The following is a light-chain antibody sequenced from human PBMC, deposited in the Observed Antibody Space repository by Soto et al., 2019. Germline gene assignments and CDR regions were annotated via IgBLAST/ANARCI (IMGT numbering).Light chain of an antibody. V-gene: IGLV2-8*01. Sequence: QSALTQPPSASGSPGQSVTISCTGTSSDIGGYKYVSWYQHHPGKAPKLMIYEVSKRPSGVPDRFSGSKSGNTASLTVSGLQAEDEADYYCQSYDSGLSDVVFGGGTKLTVL. CDR1: SSDIGGYKY. CDR2: EVS. J-gene: IGLJ2*01. CDR3: QSYDSGLSDVV.